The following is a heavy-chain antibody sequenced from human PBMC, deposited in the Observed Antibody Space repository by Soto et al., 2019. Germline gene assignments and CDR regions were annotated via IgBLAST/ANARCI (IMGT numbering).Heavy chain of an antibody. CDR2: IYYAGST. Sequence: SETLSLTCTVSGGSISSSSYYWGWIRHTPGRGLERIASIYYAGSTYYNPSLQSRVIMSVDTSKNQFSLKLTSVTATDTTVYYWARQRDGFSFDYWGRETLVTVSS. CDR3: ARQRDGFSFDY. J-gene: IGHJ4*02. CDR1: GGSISSSSYY. V-gene: IGHV4-39*01. D-gene: IGHD5-12*01.